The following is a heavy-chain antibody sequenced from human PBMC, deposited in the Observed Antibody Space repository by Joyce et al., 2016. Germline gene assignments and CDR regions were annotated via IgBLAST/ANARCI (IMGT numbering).Heavy chain of an antibody. J-gene: IGHJ2*01. D-gene: IGHD3-10*02. CDR2: ISPKSGGT. Sequence: QVQVVQSGAEMKKPGASVKVSCKASGYTFIDYYLHWVRQAPGQGLEWMGWISPKSGGTRFAQKFQGRVTMTRDTSISTAYMELRRLRSDDTAVYCCARPRYDRGWYFDLWGRGTLVTVSS. CDR3: ARPRYDRGWYFDL. V-gene: IGHV1-2*02. CDR1: GYTFIDYY.